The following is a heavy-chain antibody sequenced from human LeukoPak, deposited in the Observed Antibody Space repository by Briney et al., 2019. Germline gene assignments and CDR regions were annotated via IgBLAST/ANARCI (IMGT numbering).Heavy chain of an antibody. CDR2: IYSDGTT. V-gene: IGHV3-66*01. CDR1: GFPVSDNY. D-gene: IGHD6-13*01. CDR3: ARSRYSSSYFWFDP. Sequence: GGSLRLSCAASGFPVSDNYMSWVRQAPGKGLEWVSIIYSDGTTYYADSVKGRFTISRDNAKNTLYLQMNSLRAEDTAVYYCARSRYSSSYFWFDPWGQGTLVTVSS. J-gene: IGHJ5*02.